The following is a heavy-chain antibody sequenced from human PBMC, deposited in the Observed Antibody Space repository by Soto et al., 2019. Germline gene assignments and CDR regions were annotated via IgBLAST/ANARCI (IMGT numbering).Heavy chain of an antibody. Sequence: GGSLRLSCAASGFTFSSYGMHWVRQAPGKGLEWVAVISYDGSNKYYADSVKGRFTISRDNSKNTLYLQMNSLRAEDTAVYYCAKGSTKGLQQAPDYWGQGTLVTVSS. CDR3: AKGSTKGLQQAPDY. CDR1: GFTFSSYG. J-gene: IGHJ4*02. D-gene: IGHD4-4*01. CDR2: ISYDGSNK. V-gene: IGHV3-30*18.